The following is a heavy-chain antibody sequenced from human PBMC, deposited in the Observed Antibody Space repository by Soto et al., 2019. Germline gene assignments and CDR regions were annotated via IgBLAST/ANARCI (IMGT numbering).Heavy chain of an antibody. CDR2: IGTAGDT. CDR3: ARGDSSGWPWYFQH. CDR1: GFTFSSYD. D-gene: IGHD6-19*01. J-gene: IGHJ1*01. Sequence: PGGSLRLSCAASGFTFSSYDMHWVRQATGKGLEWVSAIGTAGDTYYPGSEKGRFTIYRENAKNSLYIQMNSLRTGDTTEYYCARGDSSGWPWYFQHWGQGTLVTVSS. V-gene: IGHV3-13*01.